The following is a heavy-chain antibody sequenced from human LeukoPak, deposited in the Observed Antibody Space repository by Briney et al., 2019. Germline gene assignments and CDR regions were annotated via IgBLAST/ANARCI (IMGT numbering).Heavy chain of an antibody. V-gene: IGHV3-33*06. J-gene: IGHJ1*01. Sequence: GGSLRLSCAASGFTFSNYGMHRVRQAPGKGLEWVALIWYDGSNKFYADSVKGRFTISRDNSRGTLYLQMSSLRAEDTAMYYCAKDYSGSYQYFQHWGQGTLVTVSA. CDR3: AKDYSGSYQYFQH. CDR1: GFTFSNYG. D-gene: IGHD1-26*01. CDR2: IWYDGSNK.